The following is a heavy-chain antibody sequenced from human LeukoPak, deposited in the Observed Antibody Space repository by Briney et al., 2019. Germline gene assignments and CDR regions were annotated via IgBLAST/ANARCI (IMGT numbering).Heavy chain of an antibody. CDR2: IYYSGST. Sequence: SETLSLTCTVSGGSISSYYWSWIRQPPGKGLEWIGYIYYSGSTNYNPSPKSRVTISVDTSKNQFSLKLSSVTAADTAVYYCARDPTTVTKGFDIWGQGTMVTVSS. J-gene: IGHJ3*02. CDR1: GGSISSYY. D-gene: IGHD4-17*01. V-gene: IGHV4-59*01. CDR3: ARDPTTVTKGFDI.